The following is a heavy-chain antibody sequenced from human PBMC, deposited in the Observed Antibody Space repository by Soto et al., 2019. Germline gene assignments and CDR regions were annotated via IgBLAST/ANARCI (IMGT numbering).Heavy chain of an antibody. J-gene: IGHJ6*02. CDR1: GYTFTSYA. V-gene: IGHV1-3*01. Sequence: ASVKVSCKASGYTFTSYAMHWVRQAPGQRLEWMGWINAGNGNTKYSQKFQGRVTITRDTSASTAYMELSSLRSEDTAVYYCARVLRYFDSPLASYYYGMEVWGQGTTVTVSS. CDR2: INAGNGNT. CDR3: ARVLRYFDSPLASYYYGMEV. D-gene: IGHD3-9*01.